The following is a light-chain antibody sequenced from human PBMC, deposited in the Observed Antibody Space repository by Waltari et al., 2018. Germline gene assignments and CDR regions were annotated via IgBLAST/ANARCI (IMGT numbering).Light chain of an antibody. J-gene: IGLJ2*01. Sequence: QPVLTQSPSASASLGASVKLTCTLSTGHSDFAIAWHQQQPERGPRPLMKLNSDGSHTKGDEIPDRFSGSSSGAERYLTISSLQSEDEAAYYCQTWGSGIVTFGGGTQLTVL. CDR2: LNSDGSH. CDR1: TGHSDFA. CDR3: QTWGSGIVT. V-gene: IGLV4-69*01.